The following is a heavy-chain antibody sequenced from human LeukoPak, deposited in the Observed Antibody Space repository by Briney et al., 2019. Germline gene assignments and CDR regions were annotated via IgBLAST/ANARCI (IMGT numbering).Heavy chain of an antibody. Sequence: ASVKVSCKASGYRFTDYYLHWVRQAPGQGLEWMGWMNPNSGNTGYAQKFQGRVTMTTDTLTSTAYMDLRSLRSDDTAIYYCARDLGRVRDTSGYYTWGQGTLVTVSS. V-gene: IGHV1-2*02. CDR1: GYRFTDYY. D-gene: IGHD3-22*01. CDR3: ARDLGRVRDTSGYYT. CDR2: MNPNSGNT. J-gene: IGHJ4*02.